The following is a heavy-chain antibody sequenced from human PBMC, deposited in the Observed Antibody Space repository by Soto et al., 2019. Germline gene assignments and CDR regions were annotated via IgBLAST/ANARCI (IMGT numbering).Heavy chain of an antibody. CDR3: ASSLDYDILTGHSYYFNY. J-gene: IGHJ4*02. CDR2: IYYSGST. V-gene: IGHV4-59*08. Sequence: PSETLSLTCTVSGGSISGYYWSWIRQPPGKGPEWIGYIYYSGSTNYNPSLKSRVTISVDTSKNQFSLKLSSVTAADTAVYYCASSLDYDILTGHSYYFNYWGQGTLVTVSS. CDR1: GGSISGYY. D-gene: IGHD3-9*01.